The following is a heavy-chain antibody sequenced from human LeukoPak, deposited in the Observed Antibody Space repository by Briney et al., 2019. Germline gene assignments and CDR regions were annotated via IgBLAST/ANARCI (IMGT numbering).Heavy chain of an antibody. D-gene: IGHD3-22*01. Sequence: SATMSLTCAVDGASFSGYYWSWIRQPPGKGLEWIGEIKHSGSNNYNPSLKSRVTISVDTSKNQFSLKLSSVTAADTAVYYCARIPVYDSVFDAFDIWGQGTMVTVSS. CDR3: ARIPVYDSVFDAFDI. J-gene: IGHJ3*02. V-gene: IGHV4-34*01. CDR2: IKHSGSN. CDR1: GASFSGYY.